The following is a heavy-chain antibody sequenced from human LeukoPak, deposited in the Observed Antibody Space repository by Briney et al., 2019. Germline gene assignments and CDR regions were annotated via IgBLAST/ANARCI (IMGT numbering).Heavy chain of an antibody. J-gene: IGHJ4*02. CDR2: ISGSGGST. D-gene: IGHD3-10*01. Sequence: GGSLRLSCAASGFTFSSYAMSWVRQAPGKGLEWVSAISGSGGSTYYADSVKGRFTISRDNSKNTLYLQMNNLRAEDTAVYYCAKDTTRVWFRELPLVLFDYWSQGTLVTVSS. CDR1: GFTFSSYA. CDR3: AKDTTRVWFRELPLVLFDY. V-gene: IGHV3-23*01.